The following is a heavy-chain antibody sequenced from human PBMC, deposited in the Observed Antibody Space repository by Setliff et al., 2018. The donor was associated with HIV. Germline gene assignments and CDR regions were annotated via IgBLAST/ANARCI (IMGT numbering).Heavy chain of an antibody. Sequence: GSLRLSCVVSGFTFTSFSMTWVRQAPGKGLEWVSSISGSGGAIKDAESVKGRFTISRDNSRNTLYLQMNSLRVEDTAVYYCARSRAAGFDYWGQGTLVTVSS. CDR1: GFTFTSFS. V-gene: IGHV3-23*01. J-gene: IGHJ4*02. D-gene: IGHD6-13*01. CDR3: ARSRAAGFDY. CDR2: ISGSGGAI.